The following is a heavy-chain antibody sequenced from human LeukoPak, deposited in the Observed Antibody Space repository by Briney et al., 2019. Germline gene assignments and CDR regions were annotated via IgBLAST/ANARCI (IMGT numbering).Heavy chain of an antibody. CDR3: ARWEYSYGYFDY. CDR1: GGSISSGSYY. D-gene: IGHD5-18*01. CDR2: IYTSGST. J-gene: IGHJ4*02. Sequence: PSETLSLTCTVSGGSISSGSYYWSWIRQPTGKGLEWIGRIYTSGSTNYNPSLKSRVTISVDRSKNQFSLKLSSVTAADTAVYYCARWEYSYGYFDYWGQGTLVTVSS. V-gene: IGHV4-61*02.